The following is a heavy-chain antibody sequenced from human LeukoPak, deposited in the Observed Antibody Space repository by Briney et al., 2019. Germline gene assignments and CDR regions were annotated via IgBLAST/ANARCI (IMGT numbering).Heavy chain of an antibody. J-gene: IGHJ4*02. D-gene: IGHD5-18*01. CDR3: ARGNQGGYGLDY. CDR2: IIPILGIA. CDR1: GGTFSSYA. V-gene: IGHV1-69*04. Sequence: GASVKVSCKASGGTFSSYAISWVRQAPGQGLEWMGRIIPILGIANYAQKFQGRVTITADKSTSTAYMELSSLRSEDTAVYYCARGNQGGYGLDYWGQGTLVTVSS.